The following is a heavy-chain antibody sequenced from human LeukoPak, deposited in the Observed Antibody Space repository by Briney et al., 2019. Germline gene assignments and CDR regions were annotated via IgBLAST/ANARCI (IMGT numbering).Heavy chain of an antibody. D-gene: IGHD3-9*01. J-gene: IGHJ4*02. Sequence: ASVKVSCKASGYTFTSYDINWVRQATGQGLEWMGWMNPNSGNTGYAQKFQGRVTMTRNTSISTAYMELSSLRSEDTAVYYCARFSRYFDWLLSNRKYFDYWGQGTLVTVSS. V-gene: IGHV1-8*01. CDR3: ARFSRYFDWLLSNRKYFDY. CDR2: MNPNSGNT. CDR1: GYTFTSYD.